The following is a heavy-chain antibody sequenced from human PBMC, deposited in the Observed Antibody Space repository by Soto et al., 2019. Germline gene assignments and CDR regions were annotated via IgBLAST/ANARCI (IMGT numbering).Heavy chain of an antibody. D-gene: IGHD3-22*01. Sequence: TLSLTCSVSGDSISNSRFYWAWIRQPPGEGLEWIGSIYHTGNAYYNPSLKSRVTIFVDTSKNQFSLKLTSVTAADTALYYCARDYFDSSDYTTNWFDPWGQGTLVTSPQ. J-gene: IGHJ5*02. CDR1: GDSISNSRFY. CDR2: IYHTGNA. CDR3: ARDYFDSSDYTTNWFDP. V-gene: IGHV4-39*01.